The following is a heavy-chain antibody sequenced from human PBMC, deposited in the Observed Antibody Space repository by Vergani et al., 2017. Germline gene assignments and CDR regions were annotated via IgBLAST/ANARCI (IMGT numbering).Heavy chain of an antibody. CDR3: ARARCIETCYMSNWLDS. CDR1: GFTFTSYW. J-gene: IGHJ5*01. Sequence: EVQLVESGGGLVKRGGSLRLSCAASGFTFTSYWMHWVRQVPGKGLLWVSRIKSDGGITAYADSVKGRFTISRDNAQNTLYLQMNSLRVEDTGVYYCARARCIETCYMSNWLDSWGQGTLVTVSS. D-gene: IGHD3-9*01. V-gene: IGHV3-74*03. CDR2: IKSDGGIT.